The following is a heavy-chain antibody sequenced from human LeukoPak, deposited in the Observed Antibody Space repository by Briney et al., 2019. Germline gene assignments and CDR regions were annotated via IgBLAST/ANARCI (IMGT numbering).Heavy chain of an antibody. V-gene: IGHV4-31*03. CDR1: GGSISSGGYY. D-gene: IGHD3-10*01. J-gene: IGHJ4*02. CDR3: ARSGITMVRGVIIPFDY. CDR2: IYYSGST. Sequence: PSETLSLTCTVSGGSISSGGYYWSWIRQHPGKGLEWIGYIYYSGSTYYNPSLKSRVMSSVDTSKNQFSLKLSSVTAADTAVYYCARSGITMVRGVIIPFDYWGQGTVVTVSS.